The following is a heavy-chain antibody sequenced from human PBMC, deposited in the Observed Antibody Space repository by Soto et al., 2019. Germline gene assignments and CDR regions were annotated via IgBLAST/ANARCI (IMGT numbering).Heavy chain of an antibody. V-gene: IGHV1-46*01. Sequence: QVQLVQSGAEVKKPGASVKVSCKASGHTLINYYMHWVRQAPGQGLDWPGKIDPSGNGTSYAERFQGRITLTSDTSTNTVYVELSSLRSEDTAIYYCAINYYDSSAYLYWGQGTLVTVSS. J-gene: IGHJ4*02. CDR3: AINYYDSSAYLY. CDR2: IDPSGNGT. D-gene: IGHD3-22*01. CDR1: GHTLINYY.